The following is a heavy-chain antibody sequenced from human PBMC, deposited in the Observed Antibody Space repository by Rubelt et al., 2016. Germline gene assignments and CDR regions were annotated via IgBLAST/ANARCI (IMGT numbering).Heavy chain of an antibody. CDR3: ARGSGWYVPPNY. Sequence: QVQLQQWGAGLLKPSETLSLTCAVYGGSFSGYYWSWIRQPPGKGLEWIGDLYYSGSTYYNPSLKSRVTISVDTAKNQFSLKLSSVTDADTAVYYCARGSGWYVPPNYWGQGTLVTVSS. D-gene: IGHD6-19*01. J-gene: IGHJ4*02. CDR2: LYYSGST. V-gene: IGHV4-34*01. CDR1: GGSFSGYY.